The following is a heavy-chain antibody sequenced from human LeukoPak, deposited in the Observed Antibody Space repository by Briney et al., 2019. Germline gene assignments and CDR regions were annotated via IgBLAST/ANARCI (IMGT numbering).Heavy chain of an antibody. CDR2: ITSSSRTI. V-gene: IGHV3-48*03. CDR1: GFTFSSSE. CDR3: ARIPHPSPVGY. D-gene: IGHD4-23*01. J-gene: IGHJ4*02. Sequence: PGGSLRLSCVASGFTFSSSEMNWVRQAPGKGLEWISYITSSSRTIWYADSVKGRFTISRDNAKNSLYLQMNGQRDDDTAVYYCARIPHPSPVGYWGQGTLVTVSS.